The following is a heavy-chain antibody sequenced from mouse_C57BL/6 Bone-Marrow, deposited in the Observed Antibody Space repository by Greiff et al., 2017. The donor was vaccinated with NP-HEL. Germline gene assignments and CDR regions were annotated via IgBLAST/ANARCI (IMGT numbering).Heavy chain of an antibody. CDR2: INPSTGGT. Sequence: VQLQQSGPELVKPGASVKISCKASGYSFTGYYMNWVKQSPEKSLEWIGEINPSTGGTTYNQKFKAKATLTVDKSSSTAYMQLKSLTSEDSAVYYCARRGRVYYGNPWFAYWGQGTLVTVSA. V-gene: IGHV1-42*01. J-gene: IGHJ3*01. D-gene: IGHD2-1*01. CDR3: ARRGRVYYGNPWFAY. CDR1: GYSFTGYY.